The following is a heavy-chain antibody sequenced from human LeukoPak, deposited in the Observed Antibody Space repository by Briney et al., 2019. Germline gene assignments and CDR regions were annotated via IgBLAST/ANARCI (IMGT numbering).Heavy chain of an antibody. Sequence: SETLSLTCTVSGGSISSYYWSWIRRPPGKGLEWIGYIYYSGSTNYNPSLKSRVTISVDTSKNQFSLKLSSVTAADTAVYYCARDQGGPNWFDPWGQGTLVTVSS. CDR3: ARDQGGPNWFDP. CDR2: IYYSGST. V-gene: IGHV4-59*01. D-gene: IGHD3-16*01. CDR1: GGSISSYY. J-gene: IGHJ5*02.